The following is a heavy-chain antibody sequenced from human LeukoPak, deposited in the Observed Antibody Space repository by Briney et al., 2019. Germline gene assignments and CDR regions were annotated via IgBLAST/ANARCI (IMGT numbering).Heavy chain of an antibody. CDR3: ASPTEIYYDSSGYYSNWFDP. Sequence: GASVKVSCKASGYTFTRYYMHWVRQAPGQGLEGMGRINPNSGGTNYAQKFQGRVTMTRDTSISTAYMELSRLRSDDTAVYYSASPTEIYYDSSGYYSNWFDPWGQGTLVTVSS. CDR1: GYTFTRYY. CDR2: INPNSGGT. V-gene: IGHV1-2*06. J-gene: IGHJ5*02. D-gene: IGHD3-22*01.